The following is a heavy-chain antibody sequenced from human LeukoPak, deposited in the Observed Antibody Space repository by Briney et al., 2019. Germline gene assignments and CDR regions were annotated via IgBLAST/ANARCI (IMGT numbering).Heavy chain of an antibody. V-gene: IGHV3-30*01. Sequence: PGGSLRLSCAASGFTFSSYALHWFRQAPGKGPEWVAVISYDGRNKYYGESMKGRFTISRDNSKNTLSLQMDSLRGEDTAVYYCVREGATYYDILTGYYHLDYWGQGTLVTVS. CDR3: VREGATYYDILTGYYHLDY. J-gene: IGHJ4*02. CDR2: ISYDGRNK. CDR1: GFTFSSYA. D-gene: IGHD3-9*01.